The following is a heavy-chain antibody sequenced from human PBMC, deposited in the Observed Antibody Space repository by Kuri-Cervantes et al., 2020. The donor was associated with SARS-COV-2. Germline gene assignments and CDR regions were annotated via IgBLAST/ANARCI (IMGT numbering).Heavy chain of an antibody. CDR1: GGSFSDYY. D-gene: IGHD2-2*01. CDR2: INHSGNT. Sequence: GSLRLSCAVYGGSFSDYYWSWVRQPPGKGLEWIGEINHSGNTNYDPSLKSRVTISIDTSKNQFSLKLSSVTAADTAVYYCARHLCSSTSCYGAEWFDPWGQGTLVTVSS. V-gene: IGHV4-34*01. J-gene: IGHJ5*02. CDR3: ARHLCSSTSCYGAEWFDP.